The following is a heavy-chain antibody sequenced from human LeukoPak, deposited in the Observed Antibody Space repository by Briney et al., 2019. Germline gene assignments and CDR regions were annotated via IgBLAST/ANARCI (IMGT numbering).Heavy chain of an antibody. J-gene: IGHJ6*02. CDR2: ISSSSSYI. D-gene: IGHD3-10*01. V-gene: IGHV3-21*04. CDR1: GFTFSSYS. CDR3: AKSRGVTPGDYYYGMDV. Sequence: TGGSLRLSCAASGFTFSSYSMNWVRQAPGKGLEWVSSISSSSSYIYYADSVKGRFTISRDNAKNSLYLQMNSLRAEDTALYYCAKSRGVTPGDYYYGMDVWGQGTTVTVSS.